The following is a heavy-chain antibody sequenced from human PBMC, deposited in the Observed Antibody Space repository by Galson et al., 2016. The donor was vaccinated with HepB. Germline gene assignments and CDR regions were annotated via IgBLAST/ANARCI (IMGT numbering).Heavy chain of an antibody. V-gene: IGHV3-74*01. CDR1: GFAFGSHW. Sequence: SLRLSCAASGFAFGSHWMHWVRQVPGKGLVWVSRINSDGTISNYADSVKGRFTISRDNAKNTLYLQMNSLRAEDTAVYFCVRDHLVVPRTAYNWFDPWGRGPLVTVSS. D-gene: IGHD2-15*01. J-gene: IGHJ5*02. CDR2: INSDGTIS. CDR3: VRDHLVVPRTAYNWFDP.